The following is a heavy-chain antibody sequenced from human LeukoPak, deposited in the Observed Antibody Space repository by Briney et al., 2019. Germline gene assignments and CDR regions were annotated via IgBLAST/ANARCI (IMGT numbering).Heavy chain of an antibody. CDR1: GFTFSSYA. J-gene: IGHJ4*02. CDR3: AREGRGNGYDY. CDR2: ISYDGSNK. Sequence: GGSLRLFCAASGFTFSSYAMHWVRQAPGKGLEWVAVISYDGSNKYYADSVKGRFTISRDNSKNTLYLQMNSLRAEDTAVYHCAREGRGNGYDYWGQGTLVTVSS. D-gene: IGHD1-1*01. V-gene: IGHV3-30-3*01.